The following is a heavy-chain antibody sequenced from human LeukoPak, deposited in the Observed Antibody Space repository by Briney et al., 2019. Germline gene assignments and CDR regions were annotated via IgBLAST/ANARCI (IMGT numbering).Heavy chain of an antibody. Sequence: GGSLRLSCAASEFTFSSYAMIWVRQAPGKGLEWVSVISGSGGGTYYGDSVKGRFTISRDNSKNTLYLQVDSLRAEDTAVYYCAREKYCTVSDCLHGRFYFNLWGQGSLVTVSS. V-gene: IGHV3-23*01. D-gene: IGHD2-8*02. CDR3: AREKYCTVSDCLHGRFYFNL. CDR2: ISGSGGGT. J-gene: IGHJ4*02. CDR1: EFTFSSYA.